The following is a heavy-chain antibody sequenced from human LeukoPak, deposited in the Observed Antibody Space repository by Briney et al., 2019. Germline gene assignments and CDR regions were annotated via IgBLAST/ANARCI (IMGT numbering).Heavy chain of an antibody. J-gene: IGHJ4*02. CDR2: IYYSGST. CDR1: GGSISSSSYY. CDR3: ARVHSYYFDY. V-gene: IGHV4-39*06. Sequence: SETLSLTCTVSGGSISSSSYYWGWIRQPPGKGLEWIGSIYYSGSTYYNPSLKSRVTISVDTSKNQFPLKLSSVTAADTAVYYCARVHSYYFDYWGQGTLVTVSS.